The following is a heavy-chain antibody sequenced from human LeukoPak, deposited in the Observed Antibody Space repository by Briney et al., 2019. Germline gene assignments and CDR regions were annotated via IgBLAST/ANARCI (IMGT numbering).Heavy chain of an antibody. D-gene: IGHD3-22*01. CDR3: ARGMYYYDGSGDY. J-gene: IGHJ4*02. V-gene: IGHV4-59*08. CDR1: GGSISSYY. Sequence: SETLSLTCTVSGGSISSYYWSWIRQPPGKGLEWIGHIYYSGSTNYNPSLKSRVTISINTSKSQFSLNLTSVTAADTAVYYCARGMYYYDGSGDYWGQGTLVTVSS. CDR2: IYYSGST.